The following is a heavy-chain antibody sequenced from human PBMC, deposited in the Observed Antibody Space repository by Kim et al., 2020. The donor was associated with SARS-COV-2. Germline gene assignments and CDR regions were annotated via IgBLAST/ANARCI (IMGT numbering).Heavy chain of an antibody. V-gene: IGHV3-33*01. CDR1: GFTFSSYG. Sequence: GESLRLSCAASGFTFSSYGMHWVRQAPGKGLEWVAVIWYDGSNKYYADSVKGRFTISRDNSKNTLYLQMNSLRAEDTAVYYCASPGAGIAAAGFDYWGQGTLVTVSS. CDR2: IWYDGSNK. CDR3: ASPGAGIAAAGFDY. J-gene: IGHJ4*02. D-gene: IGHD6-13*01.